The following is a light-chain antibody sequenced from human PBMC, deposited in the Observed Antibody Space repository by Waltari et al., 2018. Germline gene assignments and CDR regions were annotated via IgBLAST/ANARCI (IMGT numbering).Light chain of an antibody. CDR3: CSYEDSSTFLYV. J-gene: IGLJ1*01. CDR2: EGS. CDR1: SSDVGSYNL. V-gene: IGLV2-23*03. Sequence: QSALTQPASVSGSPGQSITISCTGTSSDVGSYNLVSWYQQHPGKAPKLMIYEGSKRPSGVSNRFSGSKSGNTASLTISGLQAEDEADYYCCSYEDSSTFLYVFGTGTKVTVL.